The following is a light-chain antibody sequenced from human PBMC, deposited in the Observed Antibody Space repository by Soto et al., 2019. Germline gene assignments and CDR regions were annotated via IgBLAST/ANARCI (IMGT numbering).Light chain of an antibody. CDR3: CSYTTSSIL. J-gene: IGLJ1*01. CDR1: SSDVGGYNS. Sequence: QSALTQPASVSGSPEQSITISCTGTSSDVGGYNSVSWYQQHPGKAPKLMIYEVSNRPSGVSNRFSGSKSGNTASLTISGLQPEDEADYYCCSYTTSSILFGTGTKVTVL. V-gene: IGLV2-14*01. CDR2: EVS.